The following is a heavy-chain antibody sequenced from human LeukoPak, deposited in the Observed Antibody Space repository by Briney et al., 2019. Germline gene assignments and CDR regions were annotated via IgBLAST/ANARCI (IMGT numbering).Heavy chain of an antibody. CDR2: IYSGGST. V-gene: IGHV3-53*01. J-gene: IGHJ6*02. CDR3: ARRRPYCSGGSCYSYYYGMDV. D-gene: IGHD2-15*01. CDR1: GFTVSSNY. Sequence: GGSLRLSCAASGFTVSSNYMSWVRQAPGKGLEWVSVIYSGGSTYYADSVKGRFTISRDNSKNTLYLQMNSLRAEDTAVYYCARRRPYCSGGSCYSYYYGMDVWGQGTTVTVSS.